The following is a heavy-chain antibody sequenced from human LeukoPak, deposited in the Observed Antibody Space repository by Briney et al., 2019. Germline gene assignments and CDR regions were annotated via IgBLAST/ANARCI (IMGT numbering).Heavy chain of an antibody. J-gene: IGHJ5*02. CDR3: AKDLSYGSLWFDP. Sequence: GGSLRLSCAASGFTFSRYWMNWVRQAPGKGLEWVALIWYDGSKTNYVDSVMGRFTISRDSSKNTLYLQMDNLRVEDTAVYFCAKDLSYGSLWFDPWGQGTLVTVSS. D-gene: IGHD3-10*01. CDR2: IWYDGSKT. CDR1: GFTFSRYW. V-gene: IGHV3-33*06.